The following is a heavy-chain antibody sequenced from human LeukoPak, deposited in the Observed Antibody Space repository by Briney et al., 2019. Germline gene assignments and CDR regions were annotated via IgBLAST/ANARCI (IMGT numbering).Heavy chain of an antibody. CDR2: IPYDGSDK. CDR1: GFTFSSYG. V-gene: IGHV3-30*02. CDR3: AAMTSVTTGDY. J-gene: IGHJ4*02. D-gene: IGHD4-11*01. Sequence: GGSLRLSCAASGFTFSSYGMHWVRQAPGKGLEWVAFIPYDGSDKFYADSVKGRFTISRDNSKNTLYLQMSSLRAEDTAVYYCAAMTSVTTGDYWGQGTLVTVSS.